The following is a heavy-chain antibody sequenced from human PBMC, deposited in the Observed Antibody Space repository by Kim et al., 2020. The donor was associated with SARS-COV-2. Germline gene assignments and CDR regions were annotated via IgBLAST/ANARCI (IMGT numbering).Heavy chain of an antibody. V-gene: IGHV3-43*01. J-gene: IGHJ6*03. Sequence: GGSLRLSCETSGFTFSDYTMNWVRQAPGKGLEWVSLISGDGNRTNYADSVKGRFTISRDNGKNSLSLHMSSLRTEDTALYYCAKEGLRATAFYYYYYVDV. CDR2: ISGDGNRT. CDR1: GFTFSDYT. D-gene: IGHD5-18*01. CDR3: AKEGLRATAFYYYYYVDV.